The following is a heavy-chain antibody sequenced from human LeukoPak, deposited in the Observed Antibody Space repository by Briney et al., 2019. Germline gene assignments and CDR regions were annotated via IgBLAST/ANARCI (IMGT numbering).Heavy chain of an antibody. CDR3: ARKGVLTASLQH. J-gene: IGHJ1*01. CDR1: GGSFSGYY. D-gene: IGHD3-9*01. CDR2: INHSGST. V-gene: IGHV4-34*01. Sequence: SETLSRTCAVYGGSFSGYYWSWIRQPPGKGLEWIGEINHSGSTNYNPSLKSRVTISVDTSKNQFSLKLSSVTAADTAVYYCARKGVLTASLQHWGQGTLVTVSS.